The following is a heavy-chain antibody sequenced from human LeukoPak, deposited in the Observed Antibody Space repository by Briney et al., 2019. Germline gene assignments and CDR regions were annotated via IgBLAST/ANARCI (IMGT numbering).Heavy chain of an antibody. CDR2: VYTSGGT. V-gene: IGHV4-4*07. J-gene: IGHJ5*02. D-gene: IGHD5-18*01. CDR1: GGSISSYY. CDR3: ARDRVQLGHNWFDP. Sequence: SETLSLTCTVSGGSISSYYWSWIRQPAGKGLEGIGRVYTSGGTNYNPSLKSRVTMSVDTSKNQFSLKLSSVTAADTAVYYCARDRVQLGHNWFDPWGQGTLVTVSS.